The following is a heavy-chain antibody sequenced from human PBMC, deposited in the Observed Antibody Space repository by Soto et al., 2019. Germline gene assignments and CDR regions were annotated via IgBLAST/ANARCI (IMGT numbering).Heavy chain of an antibody. CDR2: FSAYNGNT. Sequence: QVQLVQSGAEAKKLGASVKVSCKASGYPFTSYGISWVRQAPGQGLERMGWFSAYNGNTNYAQKLQGRVTMTTDTSTSTADMELRSLRSDDTAVYYCASRGSGSYLSWGQGTLVTVSS. CDR3: ASRGSGSYLS. CDR1: GYPFTSYG. V-gene: IGHV1-18*04. J-gene: IGHJ4*02. D-gene: IGHD1-26*01.